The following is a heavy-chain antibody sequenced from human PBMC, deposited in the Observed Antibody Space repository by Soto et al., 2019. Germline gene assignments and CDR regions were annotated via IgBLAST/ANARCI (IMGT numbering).Heavy chain of an antibody. V-gene: IGHV3-9*01. CDR1: GFRFEQYV. D-gene: IGHD3-10*01. J-gene: IGHJ4*02. CDR2: VSPTGYTV. CDR3: LKDARNGSFDD. Sequence: VQVVASGGGLVQPGRSLRLSCAVSGFRFEQYVMHWVRQGPGKGLECVSTVSPTGYTVAYADSVEGRFTVSRDNAKNSLYLQINSLTGDDTAFYYCLKDARNGSFDDWGQGNLVTVSS.